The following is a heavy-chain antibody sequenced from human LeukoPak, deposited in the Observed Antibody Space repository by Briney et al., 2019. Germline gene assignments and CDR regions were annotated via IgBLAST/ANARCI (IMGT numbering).Heavy chain of an antibody. CDR2: INSDGSWT. V-gene: IGHV3-74*01. Sequence: GGSLRLSCAASGNYWMHWVRQAPGKGLVWVSHINSDGSWTSYADSVKGRFTITKDNAKNTVYLQMNSLRAEDTAVYYCVSFYETYWGRGTLVTVSS. CDR1: GNYW. D-gene: IGHD2/OR15-2a*01. J-gene: IGHJ4*02. CDR3: VSFYETY.